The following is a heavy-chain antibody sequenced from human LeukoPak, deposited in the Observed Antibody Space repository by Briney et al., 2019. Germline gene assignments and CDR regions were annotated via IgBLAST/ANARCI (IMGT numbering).Heavy chain of an antibody. J-gene: IGHJ4*02. CDR3: ARDHLKSSGYFRRFDY. V-gene: IGHV3-30-3*01. D-gene: IGHD3-22*01. Sequence: GGSLRLSCAASGFTFSSFPMPWVRQAPGKGLGWVAVISYDGSNKYYADSVKGRFTISRDNSKNTLYLQMNSLRAEDTAVYYCARDHLKSSGYFRRFDYWGQGTPVTVSS. CDR1: GFTFSSFP. CDR2: ISYDGSNK.